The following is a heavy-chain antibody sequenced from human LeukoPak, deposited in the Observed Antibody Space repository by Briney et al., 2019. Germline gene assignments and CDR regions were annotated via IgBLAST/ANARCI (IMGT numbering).Heavy chain of an antibody. Sequence: PGGSLRLSCAASGFTFSSYAMSWVRQAPGKGLEWVSGISGSGGSTYYADSVKGRFTISRDNSKNTLYLQMNSLRAEDTAVYYCAKGIVGATEYYFDYWGQGTLVTVSS. CDR2: ISGSGGST. CDR1: GFTFSSYA. CDR3: AKGIVGATEYYFDY. J-gene: IGHJ4*02. D-gene: IGHD1-26*01. V-gene: IGHV3-23*01.